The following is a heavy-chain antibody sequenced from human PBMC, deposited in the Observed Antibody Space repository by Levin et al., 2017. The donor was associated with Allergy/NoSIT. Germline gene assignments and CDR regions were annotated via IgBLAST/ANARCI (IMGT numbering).Heavy chain of an antibody. CDR1: GFTFSRYW. D-gene: IGHD3-10*01. Sequence: GGSLRLSCAASGFTFSRYWMHWVRQAPGKGLVWVSRINSDESSTNYADSVKGRFTISRDSAKSTLYLQMTSLRAEDTAVYYCARGLFDTSYYSIGAWGQGTLVTVSS. J-gene: IGHJ5*02. CDR3: ARGLFDTSYYSIGA. V-gene: IGHV3-74*01. CDR2: INSDESST.